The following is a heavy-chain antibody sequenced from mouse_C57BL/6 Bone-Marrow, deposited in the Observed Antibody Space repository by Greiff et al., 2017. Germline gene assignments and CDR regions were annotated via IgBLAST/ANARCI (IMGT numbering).Heavy chain of an antibody. D-gene: IGHD4-1*01. CDR2: IWTGGGT. CDR3: AREREANWDYYFDY. J-gene: IGHJ2*01. V-gene: IGHV2-9-1*01. CDR1: GFSLTSYA. Sequence: VKLVESGPGLVAPSQSLSITCPVSGFSLTSYAISWVRQPPGQGLEWLGVIWTGGGTNYNSALKSRLSISKDNSKSQVFLKMNSLQTDDTARYYCAREREANWDYYFDYWGQGTTLTVSS.